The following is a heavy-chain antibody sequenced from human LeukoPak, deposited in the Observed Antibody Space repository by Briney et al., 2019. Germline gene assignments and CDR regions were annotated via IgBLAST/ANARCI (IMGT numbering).Heavy chain of an antibody. CDR3: TRDLMDYDVSTGLHHYYMDV. D-gene: IGHD3-9*01. J-gene: IGHJ6*02. CDR1: GFTFSNYW. Sequence: GGSLRLSCAASGFTFSNYWLHWVRQAPGKGLVWVSRIDANAKTTSYADSVKGRFTISTDNAKKTLYLQMNSLRVEDTAVYYCTRDLMDYDVSTGLHHYYMDVWGQGTTVTVSS. CDR2: IDANAKTT. V-gene: IGHV3-74*01.